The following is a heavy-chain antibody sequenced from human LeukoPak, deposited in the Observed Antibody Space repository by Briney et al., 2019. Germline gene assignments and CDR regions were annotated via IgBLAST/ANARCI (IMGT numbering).Heavy chain of an antibody. CDR3: ARVRYDSSGYYCVFDY. CDR2: IYHSGNT. D-gene: IGHD3-22*01. Sequence: PSETLSLTCAVSGGSISSGGYSWSWIRQPPGKGLEWIGYIYHSGNTYYNPSLKSRVTISVDRSKNQFSLKLSSVTAADTAVYYCARVRYDSSGYYCVFDYWGQGILVTVSS. J-gene: IGHJ4*02. CDR1: GGSISSGGYS. V-gene: IGHV4-30-2*01.